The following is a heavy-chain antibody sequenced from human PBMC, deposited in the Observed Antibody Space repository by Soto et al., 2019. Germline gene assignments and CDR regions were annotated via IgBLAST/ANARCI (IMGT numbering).Heavy chain of an antibody. CDR2: VSTNGAT. CDR1: EDFISSYY. CDR3: ARADYEILTGSYAMDV. D-gene: IGHD3-9*01. V-gene: IGHV4-4*07. Sequence: AILSRPCTVSEDFISSYYWNWIRQPAGKGLEWIGRVSTNGATNYNPSLESRVTMSVDTSKNQFSLKLTSVTAADTAVYFCARADYEILTGSYAMDVWGQGTTVTV. J-gene: IGHJ6*02.